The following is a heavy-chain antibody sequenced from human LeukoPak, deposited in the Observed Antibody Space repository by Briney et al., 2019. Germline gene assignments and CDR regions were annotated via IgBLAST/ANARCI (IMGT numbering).Heavy chain of an antibody. CDR3: ATYRQVLLPFEA. D-gene: IGHD2-8*02. Sequence: GGSLRLSCAAPGFTFSTFAMIWVRQPPGKGLEWVSSIFPSGGEIHYADSVRGRFTISRDNSKSTLSLQMNSLRAEDTAIYYCATYRQVLLPFEAWGQGTLVTVSS. J-gene: IGHJ5*02. V-gene: IGHV3-23*01. CDR2: IFPSGGEI. CDR1: GFTFSTFA.